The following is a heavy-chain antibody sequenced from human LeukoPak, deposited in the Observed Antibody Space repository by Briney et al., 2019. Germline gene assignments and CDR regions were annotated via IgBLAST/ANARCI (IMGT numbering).Heavy chain of an antibody. CDR1: GGTFSSYA. V-gene: IGHV1-69*06. Sequence: ASVKVSCKASGGTFSSYAISWVRQVPGQGLEWMGGIIPIFGTAIYAQKFQGRVTMTEDTSTDTAYMELSSLRSEDTAVYYCATPTALYYFDYWGQGTLVTVSS. CDR2: IIPIFGTA. J-gene: IGHJ4*02. CDR3: ATPTALYYFDY.